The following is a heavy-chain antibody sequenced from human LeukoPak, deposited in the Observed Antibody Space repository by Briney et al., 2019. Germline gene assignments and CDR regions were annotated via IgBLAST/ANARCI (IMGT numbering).Heavy chain of an antibody. CDR1: GGSFSGYY. Sequence: SEALSLTCAVYGGSFSGYYWSWIRQPPGKGLEWIGEINHSGSTNYNPSLKSRVTISVDTSKNQFSLELSSVTAADTAVYYCARGPYYYGSGSPIDYWGQGTLVTVSS. J-gene: IGHJ4*02. CDR3: ARGPYYYGSGSPIDY. V-gene: IGHV4-34*01. D-gene: IGHD3-10*01. CDR2: INHSGST.